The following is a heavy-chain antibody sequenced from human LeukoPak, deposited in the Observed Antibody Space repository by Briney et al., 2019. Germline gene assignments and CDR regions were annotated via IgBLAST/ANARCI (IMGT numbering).Heavy chain of an antibody. D-gene: IGHD6-19*01. Sequence: GGSLRLSCAASGFTFSNYAMSWVRQAPGKGLEWVSAISGSGGSTYYADSVKGRFTISRDSSKNTLYLQMNSLRAEDTAVYYCASLPGYSSGWYVDFDYWGQGTLVTVSS. CDR1: GFTFSNYA. J-gene: IGHJ4*02. CDR2: ISGSGGST. CDR3: ASLPGYSSGWYVDFDY. V-gene: IGHV3-23*01.